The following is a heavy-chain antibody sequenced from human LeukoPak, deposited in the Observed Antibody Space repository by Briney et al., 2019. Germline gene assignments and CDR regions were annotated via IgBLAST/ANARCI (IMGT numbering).Heavy chain of an antibody. D-gene: IGHD3-10*01. Sequence: GGSLRLSCVTSGFTFNTYAMTWVRQAPGKGLEWVSLISGTSIYIYYADSVKGRFTISRDNAKDSLYLHMSSLRAEDTAVYYCARVRGEYGMDVWGQGTTVTVSS. CDR1: GFTFNTYA. J-gene: IGHJ6*02. V-gene: IGHV3-21*01. CDR2: ISGTSIYI. CDR3: ARVRGEYGMDV.